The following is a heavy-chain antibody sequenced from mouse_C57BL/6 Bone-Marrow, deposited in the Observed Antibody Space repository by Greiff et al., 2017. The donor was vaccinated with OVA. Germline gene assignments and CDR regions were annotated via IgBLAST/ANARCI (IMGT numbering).Heavy chain of an antibody. V-gene: IGHV1-50*01. CDR1: FYTFTSYW. CDR2: IDPSDSYT. Sequence: QVQLQQPGAELVKPGASVKLCCTAPFYTFTSYWMQWVKQRPGQGLEWIGEIDPSDSYTNYNQKFKGKATLTVATSSSTAYMQLSRLTSEDSAVYYSARGGNYFDYWGQGTTLTVSS. CDR3: ARGGNYFDY. D-gene: IGHD1-1*02. J-gene: IGHJ2*01.